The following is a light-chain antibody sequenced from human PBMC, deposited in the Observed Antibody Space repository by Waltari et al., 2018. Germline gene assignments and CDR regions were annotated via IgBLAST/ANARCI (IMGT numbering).Light chain of an antibody. Sequence: NFMLTQPHSVSESPGKTLTISCTRSSGSIASNYVQWYQQRPGRAPITVIYEDNERPSGVPDRFSGSIDSSSNSASLTISGLKTEEEADYYCQSYNSSNVIFGGGTKLTVL. V-gene: IGLV6-57*04. CDR3: QSYNSSNVI. CDR2: EDN. CDR1: SGSIASNY. J-gene: IGLJ2*01.